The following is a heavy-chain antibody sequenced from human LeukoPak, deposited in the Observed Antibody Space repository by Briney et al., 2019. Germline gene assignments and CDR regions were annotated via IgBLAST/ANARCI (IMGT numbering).Heavy chain of an antibody. Sequence: PSETLSLTCTVSGVSISSYYWSWIRQPPGKGLEWVGYIYYSGSTNYNPSLKSRVTISVDTSKNQFSLKLSCVTAADTAVYYCASGTYGDWKNYCFDYWGQGTLVTVSS. V-gene: IGHV4-59*08. J-gene: IGHJ4*02. CDR3: ASGTYGDWKNYCFDY. CDR2: IYYSGST. CDR1: GVSISSYY. D-gene: IGHD4-17*01.